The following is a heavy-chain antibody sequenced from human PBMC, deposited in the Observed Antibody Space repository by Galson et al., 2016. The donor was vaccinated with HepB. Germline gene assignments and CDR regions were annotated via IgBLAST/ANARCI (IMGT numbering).Heavy chain of an antibody. D-gene: IGHD3-16*01. CDR3: ARRLTHDSKIWDIDY. CDR1: GYSFTDYW. CDR2: IYPGASHT. J-gene: IGHJ4*02. V-gene: IGHV5-51*01. Sequence: QSGAEVKKPGESLRISCKGSGYSFTDYWIGWVRQMPGKGLEWMGIIYPGASHTRYSPSFQGQVTISADKSISTAYLQWSSLKASDTAIYYCARRLTHDSKIWDIDYWGQGTLVTVSS.